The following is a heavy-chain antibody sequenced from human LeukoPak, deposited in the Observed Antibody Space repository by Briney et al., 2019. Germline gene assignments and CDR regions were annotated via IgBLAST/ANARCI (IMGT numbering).Heavy chain of an antibody. CDR2: IFNSGNT. D-gene: IGHD1-1*01. J-gene: IGHJ3*02. CDR1: GFTISSNY. CDR3: ARDPAPATGAFDI. V-gene: IGHV3-53*01. Sequence: GGSLRLSCAASGFTISSNYMNWVRQAPGKGLEWVSVIFNSGNTYYADSVKGRFTISRDTSKNTLYLQMNSLRVDDTAVYYCARDPAPATGAFDIWGQGTMVIIS.